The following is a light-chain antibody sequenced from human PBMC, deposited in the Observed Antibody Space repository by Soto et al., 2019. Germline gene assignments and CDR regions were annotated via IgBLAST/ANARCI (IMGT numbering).Light chain of an antibody. Sequence: IQMTQSPSSLSASVGDSVTITCRASQDIKDDLGWYQQRPGQAPKLLIYAASGLQSGVPSRFSGSGSGSDFTLTISSLQPDDFATYYCLQDYSYPWTFGQGTKVEIK. CDR2: AAS. J-gene: IGKJ1*01. CDR1: QDIKDD. V-gene: IGKV1-6*01. CDR3: LQDYSYPWT.